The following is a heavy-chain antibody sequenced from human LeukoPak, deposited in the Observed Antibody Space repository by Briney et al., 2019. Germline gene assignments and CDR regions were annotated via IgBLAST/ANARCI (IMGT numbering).Heavy chain of an antibody. J-gene: IGHJ4*02. CDR1: GFTFSDYY. V-gene: IGHV3-11*01. Sequence: KPGGSLRLSCAASGFTFSDYYMSWIRQAPGKGLKWVSYISSSGSTIYYADSVKGRFTISRDNAKNSLYLQMNSLRAEDTAVSYCASSKVAYYYGSGSLTFDYWGQGTLVTVSS. D-gene: IGHD3-10*01. CDR2: ISSSGSTI. CDR3: ASSKVAYYYGSGSLTFDY.